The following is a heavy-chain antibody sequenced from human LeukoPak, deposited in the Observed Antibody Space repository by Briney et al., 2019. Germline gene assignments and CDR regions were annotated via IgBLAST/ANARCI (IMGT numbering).Heavy chain of an antibody. CDR2: IKQDGSEK. D-gene: IGHD3-22*01. V-gene: IGHV3-7*01. CDR1: GFTFSSFA. Sequence: QSGGSLRLSCAASGFTFSSFAMSWVRQAPGKGLEWLANIKQDGSEKYYVDSVKGRFTISRDNVENSLDLQMNSLRVEDTAVYYCTRGPRGYDSSGAPWGQGTLVTVSS. CDR3: TRGPRGYDSSGAP. J-gene: IGHJ5*02.